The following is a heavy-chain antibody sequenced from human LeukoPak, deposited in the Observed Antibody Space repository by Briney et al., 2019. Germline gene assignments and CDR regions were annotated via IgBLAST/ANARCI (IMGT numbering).Heavy chain of an antibody. CDR1: GFTVSSNY. Sequence: GGSLRLSCAASGFTVSSNYMSWVRQAPGKGLEWVSVIYSGGSTYYADSVKGRFTISRDNSKNTLYLQMNSLRAEDTAVYYCAKKTIVGATVDAFDIWGQGTMVTVSS. D-gene: IGHD1-26*01. V-gene: IGHV3-53*05. CDR3: AKKTIVGATVDAFDI. CDR2: IYSGGST. J-gene: IGHJ3*02.